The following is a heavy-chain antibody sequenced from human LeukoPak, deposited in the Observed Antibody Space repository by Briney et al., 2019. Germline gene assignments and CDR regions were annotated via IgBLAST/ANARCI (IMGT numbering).Heavy chain of an antibody. CDR1: GDTFLSYG. V-gene: IGHV1-69*06. D-gene: IGHD3-16*01. CDR2: FIPIFGTT. Sequence: PVKVSCKASGDTFLSYGINWVRQAPGQGLEWMGRFIPIFGTTSYAQKFQGRVVINADKSTSTAYMELSDLRSDDTAVFYCATTTLGDGWLQSDHWGQGTLVTVSS. J-gene: IGHJ4*02. CDR3: ATTTLGDGWLQSDH.